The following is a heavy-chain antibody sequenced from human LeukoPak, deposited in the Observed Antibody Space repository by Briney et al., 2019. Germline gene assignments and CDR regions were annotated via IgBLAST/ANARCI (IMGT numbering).Heavy chain of an antibody. CDR3: ARGPGGYYDFWSGYYLPGIYDY. J-gene: IGHJ4*02. V-gene: IGHV4-61*01. CDR2: IYYSGST. CDR1: GGSVSSGSYY. D-gene: IGHD3-3*01. Sequence: SETLSLTCTVSGGSVSSGSYYWSWIRQPPGKGLEWIGSIYYSGSTNYNPSLKSRVTISVDTSKNQFSLKLSSVTAADTAVYYCARGPGGYYDFWSGYYLPGIYDYWGQGTLVTVSS.